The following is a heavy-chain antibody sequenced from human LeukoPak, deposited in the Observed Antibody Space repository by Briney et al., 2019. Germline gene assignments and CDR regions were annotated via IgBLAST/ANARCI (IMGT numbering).Heavy chain of an antibody. CDR1: GYTFTGYY. Sequence: ASVKVSCKASGYTFTGYYMHWVRQAPGRGLEWMGWINPNSGGTNYAQKFQGRVTMTRDTSISTAYMELSRLRSDDTAVYYCARVYYYGSGGGYFDYWGQGTLVTVSS. CDR2: INPNSGGT. V-gene: IGHV1-2*02. CDR3: ARVYYYGSGGGYFDY. J-gene: IGHJ4*02. D-gene: IGHD3-10*01.